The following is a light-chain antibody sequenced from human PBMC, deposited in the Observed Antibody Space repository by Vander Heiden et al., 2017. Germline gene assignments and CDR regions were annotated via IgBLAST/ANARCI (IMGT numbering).Light chain of an antibody. J-gene: IGLJ2*01. CDR3: CSYVRGDTVV. CDR1: SSDVGTYHL. CDR2: EVS. Sequence: QSALTQPASVSGSPGQSITMSCTGSSSDVGTYHLVAWYQQHPGKAPKLMIYEVSKRPSGVSNRFSGSKSGNTASLTISGLQTEDEADYYCCSYVRGDTVVFGGGTKVTVL. V-gene: IGLV2-23*02.